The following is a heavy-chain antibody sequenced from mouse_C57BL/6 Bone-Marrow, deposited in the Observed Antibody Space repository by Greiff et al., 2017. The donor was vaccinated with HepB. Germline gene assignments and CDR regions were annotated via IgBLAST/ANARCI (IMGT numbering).Heavy chain of an antibody. Sequence: EVQGVESGGDLVKPGGSLKLSCAASGFTFSSYGMSWVRQTPDKRLEWVATISSGGSNTYYPDSVKGRFTISRDNAKNTLYLQMSSLKSEDTAMYYCARAYYSNLYAMDYWGQGTSVTVSS. D-gene: IGHD2-5*01. V-gene: IGHV5-6*01. CDR2: ISSGGSNT. CDR3: ARAYYSNLYAMDY. CDR1: GFTFSSYG. J-gene: IGHJ4*01.